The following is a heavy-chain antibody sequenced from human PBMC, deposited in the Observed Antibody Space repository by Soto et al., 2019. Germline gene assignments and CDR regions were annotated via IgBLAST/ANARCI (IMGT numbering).Heavy chain of an antibody. CDR2: IIPIFGTA. CDR3: ARNYEDYSYYYGMDV. Sequence: SSVKVSCKASGGTFSSYAISWVRQAPGQGLEWMGGIIPIFGTANYAQKFQGRVTITADESTSTAYMELSSLRSEDTAVYYCARNYEDYSYYYGMDVWGQGTTVTVSS. J-gene: IGHJ6*02. D-gene: IGHD3-22*01. V-gene: IGHV1-69*13. CDR1: GGTFSSYA.